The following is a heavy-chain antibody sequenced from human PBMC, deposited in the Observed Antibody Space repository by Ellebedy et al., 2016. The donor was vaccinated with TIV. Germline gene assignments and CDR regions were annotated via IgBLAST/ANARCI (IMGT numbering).Heavy chain of an antibody. CDR1: GFTFSAYW. Sequence: PGGSLRLSCAASGFTFSAYWMTWVRQAPGKGLEWVANIKQDGSEKYYVDSVKGRFTISRDNAKNSLYLQMNSLRAEDTAVYYCARARGYYYYMDVWGKGTTVTVSS. CDR2: IKQDGSEK. CDR3: ARARGYYYYMDV. V-gene: IGHV3-7*01. D-gene: IGHD3-10*01. J-gene: IGHJ6*03.